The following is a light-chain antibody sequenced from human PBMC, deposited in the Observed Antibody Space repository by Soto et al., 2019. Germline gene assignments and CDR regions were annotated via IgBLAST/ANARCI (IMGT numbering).Light chain of an antibody. V-gene: IGKV1-39*01. CDR3: LQSYTTPRT. CDR2: GAS. Sequence: IQLTQSPSSLSASVGDRVTITCRASQGIARPLNWYQQRPGEAPKLLVYGASNLYTAVPPRFSSSGSGTDYTLTISGLQPEDLGTYCCLQSYTTPRTFGQGTTVEIK. CDR1: QGIARP. J-gene: IGKJ1*01.